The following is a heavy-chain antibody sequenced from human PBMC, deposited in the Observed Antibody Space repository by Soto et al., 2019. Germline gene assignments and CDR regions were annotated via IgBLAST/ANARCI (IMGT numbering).Heavy chain of an antibody. Sequence: SETLSLTCAVYGGSFSGYYWSWIRQPPGKGLEWIGEINHSGSTNYNPSLKSRVTISVDTSKNQFSLKLSSVAAADTAVCYCARDLHGGNSWLDYWGQGTLVTVSS. V-gene: IGHV4-34*01. J-gene: IGHJ4*02. CDR1: GGSFSGYY. D-gene: IGHD2-21*02. CDR3: ARDLHGGNSWLDY. CDR2: INHSGST.